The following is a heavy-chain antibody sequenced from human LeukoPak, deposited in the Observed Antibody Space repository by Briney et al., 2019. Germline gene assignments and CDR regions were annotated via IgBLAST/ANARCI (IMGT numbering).Heavy chain of an antibody. CDR3: AKGFRTGVGPYVGYHYYMDV. Sequence: PGRSLRLSCAASGFTFSSYAMHWVRQAPGKGLEWVAVISYDGSNKYYADSVKGRFTISRDNSYNTVSLQMNSLRDEDTGVYYCAKGFRTGVGPYVGYHYYMDVWGKGATVTVSS. D-gene: IGHD1-26*01. V-gene: IGHV3-30-3*01. CDR1: GFTFSSYA. J-gene: IGHJ6*03. CDR2: ISYDGSNK.